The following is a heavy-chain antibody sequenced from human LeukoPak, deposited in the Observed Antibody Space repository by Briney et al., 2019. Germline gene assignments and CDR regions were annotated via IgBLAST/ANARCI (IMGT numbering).Heavy chain of an antibody. J-gene: IGHJ4*02. D-gene: IGHD3-22*01. CDR1: GGSISSGGYY. V-gene: IGHV4-39*07. CDR3: AADSGYMDY. CDR2: INHSGST. Sequence: SETLSLTCTVSGGSISSGGYYWSWIRQPPGKGLEWIGEINHSGSTNYNPSLKSRVTISVDTSKNQFSLKLSSVTAADTAVYYCAADSGYMDYWGQGTLVTVSS.